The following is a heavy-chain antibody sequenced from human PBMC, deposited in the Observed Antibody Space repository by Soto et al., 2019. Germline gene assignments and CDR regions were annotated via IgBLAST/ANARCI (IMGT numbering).Heavy chain of an antibody. D-gene: IGHD2-21*01. CDR1: GFTFNSYF. V-gene: IGHV3-23*01. J-gene: IGHJ4*02. CDR2: ISGSGRDT. Sequence: GSLRLSCAASGFTFNSYFMRWVRQAPGKGLEGVAGISGSGRDTYYADSVKGRFTMSRDNSKNTLYLQMNSLRAEDTAVYYCAKDDTVWSLDSWGQGTLVTVSS. CDR3: AKDDTVWSLDS.